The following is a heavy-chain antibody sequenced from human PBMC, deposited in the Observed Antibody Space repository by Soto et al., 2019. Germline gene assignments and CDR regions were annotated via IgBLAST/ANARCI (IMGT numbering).Heavy chain of an antibody. CDR2: TSYDGSDK. V-gene: IGHV3-30*19. Sequence: VQLVESGGGVVQPGTSLRVSCLGSGFTFRSYVIHWVRQAPGKGLEWVALTSYDGSDKYYGDSVRGRFTISRDNSRNTVDLQMDSLRLEDTALYYCARWGTTGGLDVWGQGTLVSVSS. J-gene: IGHJ1*01. CDR3: ARWGTTGGLDV. D-gene: IGHD3-16*01. CDR1: GFTFRSYV.